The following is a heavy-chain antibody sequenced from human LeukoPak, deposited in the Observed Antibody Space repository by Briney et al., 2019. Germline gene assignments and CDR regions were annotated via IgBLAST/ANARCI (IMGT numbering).Heavy chain of an antibody. J-gene: IGHJ4*02. V-gene: IGHV3-30*04. Sequence: PGRSLRLSCAASGFTFSSYAMDWVRQAPGKGLEWVAVISYDGSNKYYADSVKGRFTISRDNSKNTLFLQMNSLRAEDTAVYFCAKNILRIAVAQAGYWGQGTLVTVSS. CDR2: ISYDGSNK. CDR3: AKNILRIAVAQAGY. D-gene: IGHD6-19*01. CDR1: GFTFSSYA.